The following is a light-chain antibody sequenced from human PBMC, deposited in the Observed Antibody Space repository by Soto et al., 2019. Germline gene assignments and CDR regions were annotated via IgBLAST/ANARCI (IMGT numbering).Light chain of an antibody. CDR2: STN. CDR1: SGSVSTSYY. J-gene: IGLJ2*01. Sequence: QTVVTQEPSFSVSPGRTVTLTCGLSSGSVSTSYYPSWYQQTPGQAPRTLIYSTNTRSSGVPDRFSCSILGNKAALTITGAQADDESDYFCVLYMGNGISVFGGGTKLTVL. CDR3: VLYMGNGISV. V-gene: IGLV8-61*01.